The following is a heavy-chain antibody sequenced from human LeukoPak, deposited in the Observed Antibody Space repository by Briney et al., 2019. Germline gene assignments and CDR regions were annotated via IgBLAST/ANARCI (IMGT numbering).Heavy chain of an antibody. J-gene: IGHJ4*02. CDR1: GYTFTSYG. D-gene: IGHD6-13*01. CDR2: INAGNGNT. Sequence: ASVKVSCKASGYTFTSYGISWVRQAPGQGLEWMGWINAGNGNTKYSQEFQGRVTITRDTSASTAYMELSSLRSEDMAVYYCARGIAAAEVERDYFDYWGQGTLVTVSS. V-gene: IGHV1-3*03. CDR3: ARGIAAAEVERDYFDY.